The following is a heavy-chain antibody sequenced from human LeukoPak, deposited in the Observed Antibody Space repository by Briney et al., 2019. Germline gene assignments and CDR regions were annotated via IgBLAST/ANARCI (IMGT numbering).Heavy chain of an antibody. Sequence: SQTLSLTCTVSGGSISSGGYYWSWIRQPPGKGLEWIGYIYHSGSTYYNPSLKSRVTISVDRSKNQFSLKLSSVTAADTAVYYCAATYYDFWSGPLNLDYWGQGTLVTVSS. D-gene: IGHD3-3*01. CDR3: AATYYDFWSGPLNLDY. CDR1: GGSISSGGYY. J-gene: IGHJ4*02. CDR2: IYHSGST. V-gene: IGHV4-30-2*01.